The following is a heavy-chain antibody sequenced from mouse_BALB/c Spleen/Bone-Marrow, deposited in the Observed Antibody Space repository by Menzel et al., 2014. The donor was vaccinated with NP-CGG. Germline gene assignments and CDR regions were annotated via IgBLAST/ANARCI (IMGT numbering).Heavy chain of an antibody. CDR1: GFNIKDYY. CDR3: XAGXTGPXAY. J-gene: IGHJ3*01. Sequence: EVKLVESGAELVRSGASVKLSCTASGFNIKDYYMHWVKQRPEQGLEWIGWIDPENGDTEYAPKFQGKATMTADTSSNTAYLQLSSLTSEDTAVYYCXAGXTGPXAYWGQGTLVTVSA. D-gene: IGHD4-1*01. CDR2: IDPENGDT. V-gene: IGHV14-4*02.